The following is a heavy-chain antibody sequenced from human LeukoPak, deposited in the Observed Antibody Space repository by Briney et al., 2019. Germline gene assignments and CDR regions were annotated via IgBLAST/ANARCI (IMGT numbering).Heavy chain of an antibody. D-gene: IGHD2-21*01. CDR3: ARGRVRGASYYYGMDV. J-gene: IGHJ6*02. CDR1: GLTFANAS. CDR2: ISDDGSNK. Sequence: GGSLRLSCLTSGLTFANASMSWVRQAPGKGLQWVALISDDGSNKYYADSVNDRSTISRDNSKNTLYVQMNSLRVEDTAVYYCARGRVRGASYYYGMDVWGQGTTVTVSS. V-gene: IGHV3-30-3*01.